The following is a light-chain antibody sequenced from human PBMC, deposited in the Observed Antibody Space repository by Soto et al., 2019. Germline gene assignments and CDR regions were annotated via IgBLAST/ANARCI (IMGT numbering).Light chain of an antibody. J-gene: IGLJ3*02. CDR1: SSNIGAGYV. CDR2: GNS. CDR3: STWDDTLKGPV. Sequence: QPVLTQPPSVSGAPGQRVTISCTGSSSNIGAGYVVHWYQQLPGTAPKLLIYGNSNRPSGVPDQFSGSKSGTSASLAITGLQSEDEADYYCSTWDDTLKGPVFGGGTKLTVL. V-gene: IGLV1-40*01.